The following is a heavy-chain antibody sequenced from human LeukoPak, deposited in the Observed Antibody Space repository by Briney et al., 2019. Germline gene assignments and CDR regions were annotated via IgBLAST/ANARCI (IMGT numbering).Heavy chain of an antibody. CDR2: ISSSGRII. CDR3: ASVHYYGMEV. CDR1: RFTFSDYY. D-gene: IGHD2-8*01. J-gene: IGHJ6*02. V-gene: IGHV3-11*01. Sequence: GGSLRLSCAASRFTFSDYYMSWIRQAPGKGLEWVSYISSSGRIIYYADSVKGRFTISRDNAKNSLFLQMNSLRAKDTAVYYCASVHYYGMEVWGQGTTVTVSS.